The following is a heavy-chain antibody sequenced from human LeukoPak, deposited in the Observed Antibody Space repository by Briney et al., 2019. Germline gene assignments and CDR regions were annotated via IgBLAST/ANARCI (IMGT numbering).Heavy chain of an antibody. CDR1: GFTFSSYS. Sequence: PGGSLRLSCAASGFTFSSYSMNWVRQAPGKGLEWVSAISGSGSYIYYADSVKGRFTISRDNAKNSLYLQMNSLRVEDTAVYYCARDPYSGTYGNTYCYYMDVWGKGTTVTISS. V-gene: IGHV3-21*01. D-gene: IGHD1-26*01. CDR3: ARDPYSGTYGNTYCYYMDV. J-gene: IGHJ6*03. CDR2: ISGSGSYI.